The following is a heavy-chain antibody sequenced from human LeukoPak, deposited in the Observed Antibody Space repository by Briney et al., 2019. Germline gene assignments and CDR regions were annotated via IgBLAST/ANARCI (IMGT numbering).Heavy chain of an antibody. CDR3: ARLRDYFDY. J-gene: IGHJ4*02. Sequence: SETLSLTCSVSDGSINSYYWNWIRRPPGKGLEWIGYIYYNGNTNYSPSLKSRVTMSVDTSKNLFSLKLSSVTAAGTAVYYCARLRDYFDYWGQGTLVTVSS. V-gene: IGHV4-59*12. CDR1: DGSINSYY. CDR2: IYYNGNT.